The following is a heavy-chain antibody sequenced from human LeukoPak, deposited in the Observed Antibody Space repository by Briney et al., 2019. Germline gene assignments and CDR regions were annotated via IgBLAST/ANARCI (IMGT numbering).Heavy chain of an antibody. CDR2: IKQDGSEK. Sequence: PGGSLRLSCVGSRLTFSGFEMNWVRQAPGKGLEWVANIKQDGSEKYYVDSVKGRFTISRDNAKNTLYLQMNSLRAEDTAVYFCAKRGVVIRVILVGFHKEAYYFDSWGQGALVTVSS. D-gene: IGHD3-22*01. J-gene: IGHJ4*02. V-gene: IGHV3-7*03. CDR1: RLTFSGFE. CDR3: AKRGVVIRVILVGFHKEAYYFDS.